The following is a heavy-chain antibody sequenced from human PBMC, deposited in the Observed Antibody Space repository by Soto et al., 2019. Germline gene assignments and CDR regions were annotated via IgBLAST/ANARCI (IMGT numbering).Heavy chain of an antibody. D-gene: IGHD6-19*01. V-gene: IGHV3-48*01. J-gene: IGHJ5*02. Sequence: PGGSLRLSCAASGFTFSSYSMNWVRQAPGKGLEWVSYISSSSTTKYYADSVKGRFTISRDNSKNTLYLQMNSLRAEDTAVYYCWAPGAPRALAGTSWFDPWGQGTLVTVSS. CDR1: GFTFSSYS. CDR2: ISSSSTTK. CDR3: WAPGAPRALAGTSWFDP.